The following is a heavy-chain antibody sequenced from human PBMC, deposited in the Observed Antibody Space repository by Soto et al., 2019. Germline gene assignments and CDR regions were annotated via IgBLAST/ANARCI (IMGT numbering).Heavy chain of an antibody. V-gene: IGHV1-18*01. CDR2: ISAYNGNT. J-gene: IGHJ6*02. CDR1: GYTFTSYG. Sequence: QVQLVQSGAEVKKPGASVKVSCKASGYTFTSYGISWVRQAPGQGLEWMGWISAYNGNTNYAQKLQGRVTMTTDTSTSTAYMELRSLRSDDTAVYYCFYVWGSYRYTHYYYYGMDVWGQGTTVTVSS. D-gene: IGHD3-16*02. CDR3: FYVWGSYRYTHYYYYGMDV.